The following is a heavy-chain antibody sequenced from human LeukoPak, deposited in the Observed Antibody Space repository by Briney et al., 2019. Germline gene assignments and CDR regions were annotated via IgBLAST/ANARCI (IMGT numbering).Heavy chain of an antibody. CDR1: GGSISSSSYY. D-gene: IGHD5-18*01. V-gene: IGHV4-39*07. J-gene: IGHJ4*02. Sequence: PSETLSLTCTVSGGSISSSSYYWGWIRQPPGKGLEWIGSIYYSGSTNCNPSLKSRVTISVDTSKNQFSLKLSSVTAADTAVYYCARDLNNSYGIPYYFDYWGQGTLVTVSS. CDR2: IYYSGST. CDR3: ARDLNNSYGIPYYFDY.